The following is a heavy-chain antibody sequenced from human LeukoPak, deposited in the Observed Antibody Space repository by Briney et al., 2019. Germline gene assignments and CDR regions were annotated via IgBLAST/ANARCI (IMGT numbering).Heavy chain of an antibody. CDR2: IGGSGIST. V-gene: IGHV3-23*01. CDR1: GFTFSSYA. J-gene: IGHJ4*02. D-gene: IGHD6-19*01. Sequence: GASLRLSCAASGFTFSSYAVSWVRQAPGKGLEWVSTIGGSGISTYYADSVKGRFTISRDNSKNTLYVQMNSLRAEDTALYYCARGYSIGWYNSFEYWGQRTLVTVSS. CDR3: ARGYSIGWYNSFEY.